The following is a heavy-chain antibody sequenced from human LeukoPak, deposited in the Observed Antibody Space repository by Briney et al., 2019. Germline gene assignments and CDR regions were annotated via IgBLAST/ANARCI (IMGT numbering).Heavy chain of an antibody. Sequence: GGSLRLSCAASGFTFSSYSMNWVRQAPGKGLEWVSSISSSSTSMYYADSVKGRFTISRDNAKNSLYLQMISLRAEDTAVYYCARTYYDILTGYNPYFDYWGQGTLVTVSS. V-gene: IGHV3-21*01. D-gene: IGHD3-9*01. CDR2: ISSSSTSM. CDR3: ARTYYDILTGYNPYFDY. CDR1: GFTFSSYS. J-gene: IGHJ4*02.